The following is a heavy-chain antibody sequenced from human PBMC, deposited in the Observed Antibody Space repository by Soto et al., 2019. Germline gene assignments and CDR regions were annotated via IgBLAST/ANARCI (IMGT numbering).Heavy chain of an antibody. Sequence: ASVKVSCKASGYTFINYYIHWVRQAPGQGLEWMGIFNPTSGSTNYAQKFQGRVTLTMDTSTSTAYMELSSLRFDDTAVYYCARCGKQQRSWFDPWGQGTLVTVSS. V-gene: IGHV1-46*01. J-gene: IGHJ5*02. CDR2: FNPTSGST. CDR1: GYTFINYY. CDR3: ARCGKQQRSWFDP. D-gene: IGHD6-13*01.